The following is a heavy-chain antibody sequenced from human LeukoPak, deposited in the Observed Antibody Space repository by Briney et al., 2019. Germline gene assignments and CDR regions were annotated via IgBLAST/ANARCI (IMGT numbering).Heavy chain of an antibody. D-gene: IGHD2-2*02. CDR3: ARIDCSSASCYTWSFDY. Sequence: GGSLRLSCAASGFTFSSYWMSWVRQAPGKGLEWVANIRQDGSENYYVDSVKGRFTISRDNAKNSLYLQMNSLRAEDTAVYYCARIDCSSASCYTWSFDYWGQGTLVTVSS. J-gene: IGHJ4*02. CDR2: IRQDGSEN. CDR1: GFTFSSYW. V-gene: IGHV3-7*03.